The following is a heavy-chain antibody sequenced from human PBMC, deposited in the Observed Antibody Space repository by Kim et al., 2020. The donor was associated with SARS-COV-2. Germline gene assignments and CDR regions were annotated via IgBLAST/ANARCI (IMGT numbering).Heavy chain of an antibody. CDR3: ARGSIGVRGVIPHYYYYGMDV. J-gene: IGHJ6*02. Sequence: SETLSLTCTVSGGSISSYYWSWIRQPPGKGLEWIGYIYYSGSTNYNPSLKSRVTISVDTSKNQFSLKLSSVTAADTAVYYCARGSIGVRGVIPHYYYYGMDVWGQGTTVTVSS. D-gene: IGHD3-10*01. CDR2: IYYSGST. V-gene: IGHV4-59*13. CDR1: GGSISSYY.